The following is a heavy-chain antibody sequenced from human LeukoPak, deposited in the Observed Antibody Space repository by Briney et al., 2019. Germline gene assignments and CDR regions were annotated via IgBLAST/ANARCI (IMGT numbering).Heavy chain of an antibody. CDR3: AELGITMIGGV. J-gene: IGHJ6*04. D-gene: IGHD3-10*02. CDR1: GFTFSSYA. V-gene: IGHV3-23*01. Sequence: PGGSLRLSCVASGFTFSSYALSWVRQTPGKGLEWVSAISGSGGSTYYADSVKGRFTISRDNAKNSLYLQMNSLRAEDTAVYYCAELGITMIGGVWGKGTTVTISS. CDR2: ISGSGGST.